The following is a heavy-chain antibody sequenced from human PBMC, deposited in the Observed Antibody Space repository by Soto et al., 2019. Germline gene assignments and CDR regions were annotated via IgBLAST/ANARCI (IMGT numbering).Heavy chain of an antibody. CDR2: IIPLFGTP. Sequence: QVQLVQSGAEVKKPGSSVKISCKASGGTFSSNTINWVRQAAGQGLEWMGGIIPLFGTPNYPEKFHGRVTITADKSTNTEYMELSALRSEDTAVYYCASKAACGGDCYAFDSWGQGTLVTFS. CDR3: ASKAACGGDCYAFDS. D-gene: IGHD2-21*02. J-gene: IGHJ4*02. V-gene: IGHV1-69*06. CDR1: GGTFSSNT.